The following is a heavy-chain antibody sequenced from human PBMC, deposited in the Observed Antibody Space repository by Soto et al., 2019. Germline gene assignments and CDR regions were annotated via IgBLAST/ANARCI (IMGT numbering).Heavy chain of an antibody. Sequence: LSLTCTVSVASISSGGYYWSWIRQHPGNGLEWIANIYYSGSTYYNPSLRSRVTISIDTPKNQFSLKLSSVTAADTAVYYCAKAQAWELLFDFWGQGTLVTVSS. J-gene: IGHJ4*02. CDR2: IYYSGST. CDR1: VASISSGGYY. D-gene: IGHD1-26*01. V-gene: IGHV4-31*03. CDR3: AKAQAWELLFDF.